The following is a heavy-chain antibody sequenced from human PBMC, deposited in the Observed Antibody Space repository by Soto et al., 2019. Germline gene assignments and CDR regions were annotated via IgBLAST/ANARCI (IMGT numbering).Heavy chain of an antibody. CDR3: ARPGYCSRENCFWNAVDF. Sequence: QLQLVQSGAEVRKPGSSVNVSCKASGGTFGTYAISWVRQAPGQGLEWMGGIVFIHGTANYAQKFQGRVTITADISASTTYMELSSLRSDDTAVYFCARPGYCSRENCFWNAVDFWGQGALVTVSS. CDR1: GGTFGTYA. CDR2: IVFIHGTA. J-gene: IGHJ3*01. D-gene: IGHD2-2*01. V-gene: IGHV1-69*06.